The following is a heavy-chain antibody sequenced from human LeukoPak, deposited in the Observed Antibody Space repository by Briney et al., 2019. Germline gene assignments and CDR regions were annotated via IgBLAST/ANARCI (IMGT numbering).Heavy chain of an antibody. CDR3: ARSGSSSWSLKNWFDP. D-gene: IGHD6-13*01. CDR1: GGSISSYY. V-gene: IGHV4-4*07. CDR2: IYTSGST. J-gene: IGHJ5*02. Sequence: SETLSLTCTVSGGSISSYYWSWIRQPAGKGLEWIGRIYTSGSTNYNPSLKSRVTMSVDTSKNQFSLKLSSVTAADTAVYYCARSGSSSWSLKNWFDPWGQGNLVTVSS.